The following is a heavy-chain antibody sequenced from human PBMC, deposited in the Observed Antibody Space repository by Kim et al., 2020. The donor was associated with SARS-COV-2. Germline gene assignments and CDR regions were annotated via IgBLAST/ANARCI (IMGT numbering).Heavy chain of an antibody. D-gene: IGHD2-2*01. CDR3: ATNAGGSTSYGMDV. CDR2: INAGNGNT. V-gene: IGHV1-3*01. Sequence: ASVKVSCKASGYTFTSYAMHWVRQAPGQRLEWMGWINAGNGNTKYSQKFQGRVTITRDTSASTAYMELSSLRSEDTAVYYCATNAGGSTSYGMDVWGQGTTVTVSS. CDR1: GYTFTSYA. J-gene: IGHJ6*02.